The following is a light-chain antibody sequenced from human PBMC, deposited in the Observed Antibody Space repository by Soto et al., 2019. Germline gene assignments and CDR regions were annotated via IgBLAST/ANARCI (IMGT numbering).Light chain of an antibody. Sequence: SYELTQPPSVSVSPGQTASITCSGAKLGDKYACWYQQKPGQSPVLVIYQDSKRPSGIPERFSGSNSGNTATLTISGTQAMDEADYYCQAWDSSTEGFYVFGTGTKLTVL. V-gene: IGLV3-1*01. CDR3: QAWDSSTEGFYV. CDR2: QDS. J-gene: IGLJ1*01. CDR1: KLGDKY.